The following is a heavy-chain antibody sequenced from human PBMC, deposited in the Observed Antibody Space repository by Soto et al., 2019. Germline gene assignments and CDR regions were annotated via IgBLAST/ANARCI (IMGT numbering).Heavy chain of an antibody. V-gene: IGHV2-26*01. CDR1: GFSLSNARMG. D-gene: IGHD5-12*01. CDR2: IFSNDEK. J-gene: IGHJ5*02. Sequence: SGPTRVNPTETLTLTCTVSGFSLSNARMGVSWIRQPPGKALEWLAHIFSNDEKSYSTSLKSRLTISKDTSKSQVVLTMTNMDPVDTATYYCARISGYDFNWFDPWGQGTLVTVSS. CDR3: ARISGYDFNWFDP.